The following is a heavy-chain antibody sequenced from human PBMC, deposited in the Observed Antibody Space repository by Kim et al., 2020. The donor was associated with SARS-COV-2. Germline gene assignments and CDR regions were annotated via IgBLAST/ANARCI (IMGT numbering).Heavy chain of an antibody. Sequence: GGSLRLSCAVSRFTFNNYWINWVRHAPGKGLVWVSRISSDGSITNNADSVKGRCTKSRDNAENTLYQQMNSLRAEDTAVYYCGRGFFRAGFDVWGQGTTVTVSS. CDR2: ISSDGSIT. J-gene: IGHJ6*02. CDR3: GRGFFRAGFDV. CDR1: RFTFNNYW. V-gene: IGHV3-74*01. D-gene: IGHD3-10*01.